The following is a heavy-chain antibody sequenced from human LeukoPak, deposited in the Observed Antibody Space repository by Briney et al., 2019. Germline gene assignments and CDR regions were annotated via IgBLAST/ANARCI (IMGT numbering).Heavy chain of an antibody. CDR2: INHSGST. D-gene: IGHD3-22*01. Sequence: SETPSLTCAVYGGSFSGYYWSWIRQPPGKGLEWIGEINHSGSTNYNPSLKSRVTISVDTSKNQFSLKLSSVTAADTAVYYCAREFSRYYYDSSGYHGDAFDIWGQGTMVTVSS. CDR1: GGSFSGYY. V-gene: IGHV4-34*01. J-gene: IGHJ3*02. CDR3: AREFSRYYYDSSGYHGDAFDI.